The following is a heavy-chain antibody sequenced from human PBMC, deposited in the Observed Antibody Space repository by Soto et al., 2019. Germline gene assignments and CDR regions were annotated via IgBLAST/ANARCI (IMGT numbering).Heavy chain of an antibody. CDR3: ASIAAPGTTHFDF. D-gene: IGHD6-13*01. Sequence: PSETLSLTCPVSGGSIGSSRYYWGWIRQSPGKGLEWIGNIYYSGNTFYNPSLKSRVTISVDMSKNQFYLHLSSVTAADTAIFYCASIAAPGTTHFDFWGQGTLVTVS. V-gene: IGHV4-39*01. CDR2: IYYSGNT. J-gene: IGHJ4*02. CDR1: GGSIGSSRYY.